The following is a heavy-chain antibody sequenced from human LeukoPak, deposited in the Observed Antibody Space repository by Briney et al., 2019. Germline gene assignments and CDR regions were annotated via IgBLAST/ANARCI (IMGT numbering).Heavy chain of an antibody. CDR3: ARHIPNYDFWSGLPAVDY. CDR1: GGSISSGGYS. V-gene: IGHV4-30-2*01. D-gene: IGHD3-3*01. J-gene: IGHJ4*02. Sequence: SETLSLTCAVSGGSISSGGYSWSWIRQPPGKGLEWIGYIYHSGSTYYNPSLKSRVTISVDRSKNQFSLKLSSVTAADTAVYYCARHIPNYDFWSGLPAVDYWGQGTLVTVSS. CDR2: IYHSGST.